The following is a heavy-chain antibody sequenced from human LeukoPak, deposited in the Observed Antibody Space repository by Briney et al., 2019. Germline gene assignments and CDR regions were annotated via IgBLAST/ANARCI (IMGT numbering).Heavy chain of an antibody. V-gene: IGHV3-30*18. J-gene: IGHJ6*02. CDR1: GFPFSSYA. CDR2: ISYDGSNK. Sequence: GGSLRLSCAASGFPFSSYAMNWVRQAPGKGLEWVVVISYDGSNKYYAASVKGRFTISRDTSKNTLYLQMNSLRAEDTAVYYCAKDSYGMDVWGQGATVTVSS. CDR3: AKDSYGMDV.